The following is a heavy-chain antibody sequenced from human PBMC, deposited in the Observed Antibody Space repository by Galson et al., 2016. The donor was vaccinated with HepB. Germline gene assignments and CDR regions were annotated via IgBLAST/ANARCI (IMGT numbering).Heavy chain of an antibody. CDR1: GFSFSAYW. CDR2: IKQDGSEK. Sequence: SLRLSCAASGFSFSAYWMSWVRQSPGKGLAWVANIKQDGSEKYYVDSVKGRFTISRDNARNSLYLQVNGLRADDTAVYYCARDRLTSVTRHRTGTTYSYYGMDVWGQGTTVTVSS. D-gene: IGHD1-14*01. J-gene: IGHJ6*02. CDR3: ARDRLTSVTRHRTGTTYSYYGMDV. V-gene: IGHV3-7*03.